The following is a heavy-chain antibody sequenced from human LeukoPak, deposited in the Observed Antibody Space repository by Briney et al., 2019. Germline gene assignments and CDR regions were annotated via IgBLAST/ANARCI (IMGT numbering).Heavy chain of an antibody. J-gene: IGHJ4*02. Sequence: PGGSLRLSCAASGFTFRSYAIYWVRQAPGKGLGWVSGISGSGGDTYFADSVKGRFTISRDHSKNTVFLQMDSLRAEDTAVYYCAKTTAGYSSGRYPGWPVDYWGQGTLVTVSS. CDR2: ISGSGGDT. CDR1: GFTFRSYA. CDR3: AKTTAGYSSGRYPGWPVDY. D-gene: IGHD6-19*01. V-gene: IGHV3-23*01.